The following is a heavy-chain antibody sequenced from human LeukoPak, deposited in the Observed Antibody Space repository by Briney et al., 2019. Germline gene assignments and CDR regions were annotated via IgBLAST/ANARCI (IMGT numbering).Heavy chain of an antibody. J-gene: IGHJ6*03. CDR1: GYTLTELS. D-gene: IGHD2-2*01. V-gene: IGHV1-24*01. CDR2: FDPEDGET. Sequence: ASVKVSCKVSGYTLTELSMHWVRQAPGKGLEWMGGFDPEDGETIYAQKFQGRVTTTEDTSTDTAYMELSSLRSEDTAAYYCATSIVPAAIEGYYYYMDVWGKGTTVTVSS. CDR3: ATSIVPAAIEGYYYYMDV.